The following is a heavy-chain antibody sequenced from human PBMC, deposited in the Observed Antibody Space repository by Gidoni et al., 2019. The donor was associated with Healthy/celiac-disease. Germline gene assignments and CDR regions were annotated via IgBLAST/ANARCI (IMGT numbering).Heavy chain of an antibody. J-gene: IGHJ6*02. CDR1: GGSISSGSYY. D-gene: IGHD3-9*01. V-gene: IGHV4-61*02. Sequence: QVQLQESGPGLVKPSQTLSLTCTVSGGSISSGSYYCSWIRQPAGKGLEWIGRIYTRGSTNYNPSLKSRVTISVDTSKNQFSLKLSSVTAADTAVYYYARASGKILTGYYKGYYYYGMDVWGQGTTVTVSS. CDR2: IYTRGST. CDR3: ARASGKILTGYYKGYYYYGMDV.